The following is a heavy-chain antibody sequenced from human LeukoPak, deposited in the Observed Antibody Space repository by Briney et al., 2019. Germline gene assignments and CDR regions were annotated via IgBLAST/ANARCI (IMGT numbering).Heavy chain of an antibody. CDR1: GGSISSISSNNYH. Sequence: PSETLSLTCIVSGGSISSISSNNYHWGWIRQPPGKGLGWIGSIYYSGSTYYSPSLKSRVTISVDTSKNQFSLKLSSVTAADTAVYHCARLPSILRYYFDYWGQGILVTVSS. CDR3: ARLPSILRYYFDY. D-gene: IGHD3-9*01. V-gene: IGHV4-39*01. J-gene: IGHJ4*02. CDR2: IYYSGST.